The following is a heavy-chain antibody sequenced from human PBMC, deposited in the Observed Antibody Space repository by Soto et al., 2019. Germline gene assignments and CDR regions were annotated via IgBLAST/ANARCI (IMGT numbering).Heavy chain of an antibody. Sequence: SVKVSCKASGGTFSIYTISWVRQAPGQGLEWMGRIIPILGIANYAQKFQGRVTITADKSTSTAYMELSSLRSEDTAVYYCARGGCSGGSCYSATDYWGQGTLVTVS. CDR3: ARGGCSGGSCYSATDY. CDR1: GGTFSIYT. J-gene: IGHJ4*02. V-gene: IGHV1-69*02. CDR2: IIPILGIA. D-gene: IGHD2-15*01.